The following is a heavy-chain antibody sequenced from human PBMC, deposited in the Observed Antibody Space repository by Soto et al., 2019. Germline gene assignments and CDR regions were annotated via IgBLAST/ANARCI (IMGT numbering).Heavy chain of an antibody. CDR2: ISAYNGNT. CDR1: GYTFTSYG. Sequence: ASVKVSCKASGYTFTSYGISWVRQAPGQGLEWMGWISAYNGNTNYAQKLQGRVTMTTDTSTSTAYMELRSLRSDDTAVYYCARDAQRGSRWSHVPYYYGMEVWGQRTTFAVCS. J-gene: IGHJ6*02. V-gene: IGHV1-18*04. D-gene: IGHD2-15*01. CDR3: ARDAQRGSRWSHVPYYYGMEV.